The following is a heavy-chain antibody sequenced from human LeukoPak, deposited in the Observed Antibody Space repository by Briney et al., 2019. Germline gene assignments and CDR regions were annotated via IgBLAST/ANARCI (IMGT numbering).Heavy chain of an antibody. J-gene: IGHJ4*02. D-gene: IGHD6-13*01. V-gene: IGHV4-39*01. Sequence: SETLSLTCTVSGGSISSSSYYWGWIRPPPGKGLEWIGSIYYSGSTYYNPSLTSRVTISVDTSKNHFSLKLSSVPAADTAVYYCARHRIAAALYYFDYWGQGTLVTVSS. CDR2: IYYSGST. CDR1: GGSISSSSYY. CDR3: ARHRIAAALYYFDY.